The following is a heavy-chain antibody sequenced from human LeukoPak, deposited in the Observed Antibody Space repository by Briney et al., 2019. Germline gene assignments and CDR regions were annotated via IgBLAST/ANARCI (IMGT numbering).Heavy chain of an antibody. D-gene: IGHD5-24*01. Sequence: GGSLRLSCAASGLTVSSNYMSWVRQAPGKGLEWVSVLYSGGATHYADSVKGRFTISRDNSKNTLYLQMNSLRPEDTAVYYCARGGDGYNFMFDYWGQGTLVTVSS. CDR3: ARGGDGYNFMFDY. CDR2: LYSGGAT. J-gene: IGHJ4*02. V-gene: IGHV3-53*01. CDR1: GLTVSSNY.